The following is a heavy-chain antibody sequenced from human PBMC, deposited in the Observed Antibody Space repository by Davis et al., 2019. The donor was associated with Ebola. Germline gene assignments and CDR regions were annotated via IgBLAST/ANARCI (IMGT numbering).Heavy chain of an antibody. CDR1: GFTFSSYA. CDR2: LSGSGGST. V-gene: IGHV3-23*01. Sequence: GGSLRLSCAASGFTFSSYAMSWVRQAPGKGLEWVSALSGSGGSTNYAESVKGRFTISRDNSKNTLYLEMNSLGAEDTAVYYCAKGHSSSSWWGQGTLVTVSS. D-gene: IGHD6-6*01. J-gene: IGHJ4*02. CDR3: AKGHSSSSW.